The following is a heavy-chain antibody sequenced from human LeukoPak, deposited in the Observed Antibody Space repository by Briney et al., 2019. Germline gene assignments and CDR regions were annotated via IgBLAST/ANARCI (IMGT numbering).Heavy chain of an antibody. CDR3: SRDSGYCSGGSCWYFDF. Sequence: ASVKVSCKASGYTFTGYYIHWVRQAPGQGLEWMGWINPNSGGTNYAQKFQGRVTMTRDTSMSTAYMELSGLRSDDTAVYYCSRDSGYCSGGSCWYFDFWGQGTLVTVSA. CDR1: GYTFTGYY. V-gene: IGHV1-2*02. D-gene: IGHD2-15*01. J-gene: IGHJ4*02. CDR2: INPNSGGT.